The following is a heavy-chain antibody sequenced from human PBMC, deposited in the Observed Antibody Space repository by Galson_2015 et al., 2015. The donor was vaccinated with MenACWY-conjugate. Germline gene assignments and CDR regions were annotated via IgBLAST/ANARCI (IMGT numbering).Heavy chain of an antibody. CDR2: ISYDGSNE. V-gene: IGHV3-30*18. CDR3: AKDWSVPYSTISYYFYMDV. D-gene: IGHD6-13*01. Sequence: SLRLSCAASGFTFRRFGMHWVRQAPGKGLEWMAVISYDGSNESYADSVKGRLTISRDNSENTLYLQMNSLRADDTAVYYCAKDWSVPYSTISYYFYMDVWGKGTTVTVSS. CDR1: GFTFRRFG. J-gene: IGHJ6*03.